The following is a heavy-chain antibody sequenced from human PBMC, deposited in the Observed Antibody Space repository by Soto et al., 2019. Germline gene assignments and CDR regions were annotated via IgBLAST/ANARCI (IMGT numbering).Heavy chain of an antibody. D-gene: IGHD5-18*01. J-gene: IGHJ4*02. V-gene: IGHV3-30*03. CDR3: VGGYDRNSYGYGPYFDY. Sequence: QVQLVESGGGVVQPGRSLRLSCAASGFTFSSYGMHWVRQAPGKGLEWVAVISYDGSNKYYADSVKGRFTISRDNSKNTLYLQMNSLRAEDTAVYYCVGGYDRNSYGYGPYFDYWGQGTLVTVSS. CDR2: ISYDGSNK. CDR1: GFTFSSYG.